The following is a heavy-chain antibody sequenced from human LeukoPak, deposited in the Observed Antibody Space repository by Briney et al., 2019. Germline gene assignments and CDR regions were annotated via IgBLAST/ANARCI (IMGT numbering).Heavy chain of an antibody. Sequence: PGGSLRLSCEASGFVFSSLDMGWVRQAPGKGLEWVSAITHSGYGTYYADSVKGRFTISRDNSKNTLYLQMNSLRAEDTAVYFCAKDARRSSGWWFFDHWGQGTLVTVSS. D-gene: IGHD6-19*01. CDR2: ITHSGYGT. CDR3: AKDARRSSGWWFFDH. V-gene: IGHV3-23*01. CDR1: GFVFSSLD. J-gene: IGHJ4*02.